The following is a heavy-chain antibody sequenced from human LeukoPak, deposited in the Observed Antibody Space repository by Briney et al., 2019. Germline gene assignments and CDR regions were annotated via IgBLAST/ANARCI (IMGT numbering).Heavy chain of an antibody. CDR2: ISGGGGST. Sequence: GGSLRLSCAASGFTFSSYAMSWVRQAPGKGLEWVSAISGGGGSTYYADSVKGRFTISRDTSKNTLYLQMNSLRAEDTAVYYCAKDLGSLYDYVWGSYHWGQGTLVTVSS. CDR1: GFTFSSYA. D-gene: IGHD3-16*02. CDR3: AKDLGSLYDYVWGSYH. V-gene: IGHV3-23*01. J-gene: IGHJ4*02.